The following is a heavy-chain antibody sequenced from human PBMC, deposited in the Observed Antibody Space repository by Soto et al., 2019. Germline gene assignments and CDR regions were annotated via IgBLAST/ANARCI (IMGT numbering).Heavy chain of an antibody. CDR2: IGAAGDT. Sequence: EVQLVESGGGLVQPGGSLRLSCAASGFTFSSYAMHWVRQPTGKGLEWVSAIGAAGDTYYPGPVKCRLTISIENPKNYLYVQMNSLTAGDTAVDYCAKGNGYSYGPRFDYWGRGTLVTVSS. CDR3: AKGNGYSYGPRFDY. CDR1: GFTFSSYA. V-gene: IGHV3-13*01. D-gene: IGHD5-18*01. J-gene: IGHJ4*02.